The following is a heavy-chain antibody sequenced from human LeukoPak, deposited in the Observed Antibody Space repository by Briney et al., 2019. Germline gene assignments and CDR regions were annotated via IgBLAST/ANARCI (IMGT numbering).Heavy chain of an antibody. V-gene: IGHV4-4*07. CDR1: GDSLSSSF. J-gene: IGHJ4*02. D-gene: IGHD4-17*01. Sequence: SETLSLTCTVSGDSLSSSFWSWIRQPAGKGLEWIGRIYTSGTTHYNPSLKSRVTMSVDTSKNQFSLKLSSVTAADTAVYYCARLSTVTTSFDYWGQGTLVTVSS. CDR2: IYTSGTT. CDR3: ARLSTVTTSFDY.